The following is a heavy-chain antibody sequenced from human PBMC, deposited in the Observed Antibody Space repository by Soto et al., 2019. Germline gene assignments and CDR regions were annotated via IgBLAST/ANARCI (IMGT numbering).Heavy chain of an antibody. CDR2: ISAFNGET. D-gene: IGHD6-19*01. V-gene: IGHV1-18*01. J-gene: IGHJ4*02. CDR3: VRDQQWLLPVHLNVAY. CDR1: GFTFSDYG. Sequence: ASVKVSCKASGFTFSDYGFSWVRQAPGRGLEWMGWISAFNGETNYTQKSEGRVAMTTDAATTTAYMELRSLTVDDTAVYYCVRDQQWLLPVHLNVAYWGQGTVVTVSS.